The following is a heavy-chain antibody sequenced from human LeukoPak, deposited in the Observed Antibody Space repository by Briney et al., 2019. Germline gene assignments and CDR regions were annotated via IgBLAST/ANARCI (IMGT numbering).Heavy chain of an antibody. Sequence: CGSNIKQDGTEKYYVDSVKGGFTIYRDNDKNSLYLQMNSLRAEDTAMYYCARDPDYDILTYWGQGTLVTVSS. CDR2: IKQDGTEK. V-gene: IGHV3-7*01. D-gene: IGHD3-9*01. CDR3: ARDPDYDILTY. J-gene: IGHJ4*02.